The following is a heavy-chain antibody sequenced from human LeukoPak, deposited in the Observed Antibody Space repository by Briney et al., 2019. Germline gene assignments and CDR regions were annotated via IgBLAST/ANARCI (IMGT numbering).Heavy chain of an antibody. J-gene: IGHJ4*02. CDR1: GFTFSSYS. D-gene: IGHD5-18*01. Sequence: GGSLRLSCAASGFTFSSYSMNWVRQAPGKGLEWVSSISSSSSYIYYADSVKGRFTISRDNAKNSLYLQINSLRAEDTAVYYCARDAKQLWALIDYWGQGTLVTVSS. CDR3: ARDAKQLWALIDY. CDR2: ISSSSSYI. V-gene: IGHV3-21*01.